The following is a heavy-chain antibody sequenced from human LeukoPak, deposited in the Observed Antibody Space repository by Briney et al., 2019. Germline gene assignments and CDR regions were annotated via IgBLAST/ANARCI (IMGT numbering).Heavy chain of an antibody. D-gene: IGHD3-22*01. J-gene: IGHJ4*02. CDR1: GFTFSSYA. V-gene: IGHV3-23*01. Sequence: PGGSLRLSCAASGFTFSSYAMSWVRQAPGKGLEWVSAISGSGGSTYYADSVKGRFTISRDNSKNTLYLQMNSLRAEDTAVYYCAKDQSDSSGYSCFDYWGQGTLVTVSS. CDR2: ISGSGGST. CDR3: AKDQSDSSGYSCFDY.